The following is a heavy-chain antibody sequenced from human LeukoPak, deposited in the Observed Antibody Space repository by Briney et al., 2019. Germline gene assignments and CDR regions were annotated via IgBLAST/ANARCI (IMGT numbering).Heavy chain of an antibody. CDR3: ATRPGGSDWYGVFDY. D-gene: IGHD6-13*01. CDR2: IYSGGST. Sequence: WETLSLTCTFSGSSISSHYWSWIRQPPGRRMEWSGDIYSGGSTNYNPSFKSRVTMSVDTSKNQFSLALSSVTAADTALYYCATRPGGSDWYGVFDYWSPGTLVTVSP. J-gene: IGHJ4*02. V-gene: IGHV4-59*11. CDR1: GSSISSHY.